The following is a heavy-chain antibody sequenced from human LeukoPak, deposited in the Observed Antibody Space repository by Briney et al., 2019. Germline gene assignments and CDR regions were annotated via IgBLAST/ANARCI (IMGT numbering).Heavy chain of an antibody. CDR3: ARTMGDTAMVTPYYYMDV. Sequence: SVKVSCKASGVTFSSYAISWVRQAPGQGLEWMGGIIPIFGTANYAQKFQGRVTITADESTSTAYMELSSLRSEDTAVYYCARTMGDTAMVTPYYYMDVWGKGTTVTISS. D-gene: IGHD5-18*01. CDR1: GVTFSSYA. J-gene: IGHJ6*03. CDR2: IIPIFGTA. V-gene: IGHV1-69*01.